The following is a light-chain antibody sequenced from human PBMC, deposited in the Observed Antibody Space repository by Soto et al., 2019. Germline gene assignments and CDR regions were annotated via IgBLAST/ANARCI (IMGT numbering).Light chain of an antibody. J-gene: IGLJ1*01. Sequence: QSALTQPASVSGSPGQSIAISCTGTSSDVGGYNFVSWYQQHPHKAPKLMISDVGNRPSGVSNRFSGSKSGNTASLTISGLQAEDEADYYCSSYTSSSTYVFGTGTKLTVL. CDR2: DVG. CDR3: SSYTSSSTYV. CDR1: SSDVGGYNF. V-gene: IGLV2-14*01.